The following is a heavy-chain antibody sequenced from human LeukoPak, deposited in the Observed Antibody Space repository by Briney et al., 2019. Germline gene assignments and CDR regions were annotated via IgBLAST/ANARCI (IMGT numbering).Heavy chain of an antibody. V-gene: IGHV1-18*01. CDR1: GYTFTSYG. CDR3: ARDLEWLYPGGAFDI. J-gene: IGHJ3*02. CDR2: ISAYNGNT. D-gene: IGHD3-3*01. Sequence: ASVKVSCKASGYTFTSYGISWVRQAPGQGLEWMGWISAYNGNTNYAQKLQGRVTMTTDTSTSTAYMEVRSLRSDDTAVYYCARDLEWLYPGGAFDIWGQGTMVTVSS.